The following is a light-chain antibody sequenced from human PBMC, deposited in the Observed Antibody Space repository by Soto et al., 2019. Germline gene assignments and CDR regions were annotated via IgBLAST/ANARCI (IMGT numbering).Light chain of an antibody. V-gene: IGKV3-15*01. CDR3: QQYNNWPPT. CDR2: DAS. J-gene: IGKJ5*01. CDR1: QSVGSN. Sequence: EVVMKHSPDTLSVSPGERATLSCRASQSVGSNLAWYQQKPGQAPRLLIYDASTRAPGIPARFSGSGSGTELTLTISSLQSDDFAVYHCQQYNNWPPTFGHGTRLEIK.